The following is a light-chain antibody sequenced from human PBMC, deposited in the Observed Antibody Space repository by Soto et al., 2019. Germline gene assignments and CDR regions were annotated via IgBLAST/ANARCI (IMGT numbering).Light chain of an antibody. V-gene: IGKV4-1*01. Sequence: DIVMTQSPDSLAVSLGERATINCKSSRNVLYSSNNKNYLAWYPQKPGQPPRLLIYWASTRESGVPDRFSGSGSGTDFTLTISSLLAEDVAVYYCQQYYNTPRTFGQGTKVDIK. CDR1: RNVLYSSNNKNY. CDR2: WAS. J-gene: IGKJ1*01. CDR3: QQYYNTPRT.